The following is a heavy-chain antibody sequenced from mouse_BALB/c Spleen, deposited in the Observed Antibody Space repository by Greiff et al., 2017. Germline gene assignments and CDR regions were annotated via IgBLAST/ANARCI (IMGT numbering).Heavy chain of an antibody. CDR2: IYPGDGDT. Sequence: QVQLQQSGAELVRPGSSVKISCKASGYAFSSYWMNWVKQRPGQGLEWIGQIYPGDGDTNYNGKFKGKATLTADKSSSTAYMQLSSLTSEDSAVYFCARSLLRPAMDYWGQGTSVTVSS. D-gene: IGHD1-2*01. CDR3: ARSLLRPAMDY. CDR1: GYAFSSYW. V-gene: IGHV1-80*01. J-gene: IGHJ4*01.